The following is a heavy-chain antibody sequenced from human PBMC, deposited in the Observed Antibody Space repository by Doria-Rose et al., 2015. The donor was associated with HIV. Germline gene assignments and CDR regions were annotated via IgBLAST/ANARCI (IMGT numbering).Heavy chain of an antibody. D-gene: IGHD2-15*01. J-gene: IGHJ6*02. CDR3: ARVRYCSGGSCDKVDYYYGMDV. V-gene: IGHV4-31*02. Sequence: IRQQPGEGLEWIGYIYYSGSTYYNPSLKSRVTISLDTSKNQFSLKLNSVTAADTAVYFCARVRYCSGGSCDKVDYYYGMDVWGQGTTVTVSS. CDR2: IYYSGST.